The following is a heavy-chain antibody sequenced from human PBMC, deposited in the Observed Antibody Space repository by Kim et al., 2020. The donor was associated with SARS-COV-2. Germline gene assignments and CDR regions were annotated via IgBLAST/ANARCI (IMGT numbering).Heavy chain of an antibody. CDR1: GFTFSSYG. Sequence: GGSLRLSCAASGFTFSSYGMHWVRQAPGKGLEWVAVISYDGSNKYYADSVKGRFTIARDNSKNTLYLQMNSLRAEDTAVYYCAKVGYDKVPLTIDYWGQGTLVTVSS. CDR2: ISYDGSNK. CDR3: AKVGYDKVPLTIDY. D-gene: IGHD3-9*01. V-gene: IGHV3-30*18. J-gene: IGHJ4*02.